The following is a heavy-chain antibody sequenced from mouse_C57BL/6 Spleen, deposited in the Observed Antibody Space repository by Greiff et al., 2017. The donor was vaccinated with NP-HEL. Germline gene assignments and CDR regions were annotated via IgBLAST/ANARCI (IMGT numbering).Heavy chain of an antibody. CDR2: INPNNGGT. Sequence: EVQLQQSGPELVKPGASVKISCKASGYTFTDYYMNWVKQSHGKSLEWIGDINPNNGGTSYNQKFKGKATLTVDKSSSTAYMELRSLTSEDSAVYYCASSVVAEFEFAYWGQGTLVTVSA. V-gene: IGHV1-26*01. CDR1: GYTFTDYY. J-gene: IGHJ3*01. D-gene: IGHD1-1*01. CDR3: ASSVVAEFEFAY.